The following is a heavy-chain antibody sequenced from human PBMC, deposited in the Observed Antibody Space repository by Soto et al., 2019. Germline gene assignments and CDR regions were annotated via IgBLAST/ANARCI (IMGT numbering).Heavy chain of an antibody. CDR1: GFSLSNARMG. V-gene: IGHV2-26*01. Sequence: QVTLKESGPVLVKPTETLTLTCSVSGFSLSNARMGVSWIRQPSGKALEWLAHIFSNDEKSYSTSLKSRLTISKDTSKSQVVLTMTNMDPVDTATYYCARMGDYYYYYMDVWGKGTTVTVSS. J-gene: IGHJ6*03. CDR3: ARMGDYYYYYMDV. CDR2: IFSNDEK.